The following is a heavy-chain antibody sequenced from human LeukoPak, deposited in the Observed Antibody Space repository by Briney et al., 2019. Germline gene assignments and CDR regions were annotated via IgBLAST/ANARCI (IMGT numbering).Heavy chain of an antibody. V-gene: IGHV4-34*01. CDR3: ARASVEVVPAAMIFNY. CDR1: GGSFSGYY. Sequence: PSETLSLTCAVYGGSFSGYYWSWIRQPPGKGLDWIGEINHIGSTNYNPSLKSRVTISVDTSKNQLSLKLSSVTAADTAVYYCARASVEVVPAAMIFNYWGQGTLVTVSS. J-gene: IGHJ4*02. D-gene: IGHD2-2*01. CDR2: INHIGST.